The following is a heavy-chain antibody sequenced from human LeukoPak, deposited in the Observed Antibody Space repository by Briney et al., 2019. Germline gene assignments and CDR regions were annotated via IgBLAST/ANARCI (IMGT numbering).Heavy chain of an antibody. CDR1: GYTFNNYD. Sequence: ASVKVSCKASGYTFNNYDINWVRQAPGQGLEWLGWMSANSGNTGYAQRFRGRINMTRASSMNTAYLELISLTSEDTAVYYCARNLGGSSWVFDYWGQGTLVTVSS. D-gene: IGHD6-13*01. CDR3: ARNLGGSSWVFDY. J-gene: IGHJ4*02. CDR2: MSANSGNT. V-gene: IGHV1-8*01.